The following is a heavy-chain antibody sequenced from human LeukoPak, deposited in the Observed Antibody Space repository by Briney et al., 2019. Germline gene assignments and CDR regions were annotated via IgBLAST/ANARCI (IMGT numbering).Heavy chain of an antibody. V-gene: IGHV4-4*07. CDR3: ARGSSYGWFDP. J-gene: IGHJ5*02. CDR2: IYSSGTT. Sequence: KPSETLSLTCTIYNGSISSYSWTWIRQPAGKALEWIGRIYSSGTTTYNPSLKSRVTMSLDTSKNHFSLKLSSVTAADTAVYYCARGSSYGWFDPWGQGTLVTVSS. D-gene: IGHD6-6*01. CDR1: NGSISSYS.